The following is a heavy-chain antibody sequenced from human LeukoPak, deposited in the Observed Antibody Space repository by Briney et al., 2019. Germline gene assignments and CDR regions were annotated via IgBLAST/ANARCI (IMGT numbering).Heavy chain of an antibody. CDR3: ARDNVGGSGSYHYYYGMDV. J-gene: IGHJ6*02. CDR2: IYSGGST. D-gene: IGHD3-10*01. Sequence: GGSLRLSCAASGFTVSSNYMSWVRQAPGKGLEWVSVIYSGGSTYYADSVKGRFTISRDNSKNTLYLQMNSLRAEDTAVYYCARDNVGGSGSYHYYYGMDVWGQGTTVTVSS. CDR1: GFTVSSNY. V-gene: IGHV3-53*01.